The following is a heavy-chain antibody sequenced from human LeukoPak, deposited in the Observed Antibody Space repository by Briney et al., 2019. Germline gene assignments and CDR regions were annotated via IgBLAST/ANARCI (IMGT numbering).Heavy chain of an antibody. V-gene: IGHV3-48*04. J-gene: IGHJ4*02. D-gene: IGHD3-22*01. Sequence: GGSLRLSCAASGFTLRRYSVNWVRQAPGKGLEWLSYISSSSRTTYYADSVKGRFTISRDNAKNLLFLQMTGLRTEDTALYYCARTVYYDNSNSYPKCYFDSWGQGTLVTVSS. CDR2: ISSSSRTT. CDR1: GFTLRRYS. CDR3: ARTVYYDNSNSYPKCYFDS.